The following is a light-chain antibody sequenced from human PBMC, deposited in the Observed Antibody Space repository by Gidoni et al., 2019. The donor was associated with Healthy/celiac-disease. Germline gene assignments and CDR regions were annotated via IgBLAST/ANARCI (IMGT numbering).Light chain of an antibody. V-gene: IGLV2-14*01. CDR1: SSDVGGYNY. CDR3: SSYTSSSTRVV. J-gene: IGLJ2*01. Sequence: QSALTQPASVSGSPGQSITISRTGTSSDVGGYNYVSWYQQHQGKAPKLMIYDVSNRPSGVSNRFSGSKSGNTASLTISGLQAEDEADYYCSSYTSSSTRVVFGGGTKLTVL. CDR2: DVS.